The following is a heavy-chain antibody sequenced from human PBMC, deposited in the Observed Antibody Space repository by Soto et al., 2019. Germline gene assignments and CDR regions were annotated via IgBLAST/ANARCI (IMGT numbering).Heavy chain of an antibody. Sequence: QVQLRESGPGLVKPSGTLSLTCVVSGASISSTYWGSGVGRPPGKGLEWIGEIYHTGSTKYNPSLKSRVTISIDKSNNEFSLKLNSVTAADTAVYYCATLPPRIEVVVTPIPTWGQGILVTVSS. D-gene: IGHD2-21*02. V-gene: IGHV4-4*02. CDR1: GASISSTYW. CDR3: ATLPPRIEVVVTPIPT. J-gene: IGHJ5*02. CDR2: IYHTGST.